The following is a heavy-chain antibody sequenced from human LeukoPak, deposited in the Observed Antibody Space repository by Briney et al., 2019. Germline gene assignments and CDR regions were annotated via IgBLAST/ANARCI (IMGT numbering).Heavy chain of an antibody. D-gene: IGHD3-16*01. CDR2: ITTSGGST. Sequence: GGALRLSSAESGFTLRGYAMRSGRPAPRKRLEWVSGITTSGGSTYYADSVKGRFTISRDNSMNTLYLQMNSLRAEDTAVYYCAKRRRPLGGSIHDGFDVWGQGTMVTVSS. CDR1: GFTLRGYA. CDR3: AKRRRPLGGSIHDGFDV. V-gene: IGHV3-23*01. J-gene: IGHJ3*01.